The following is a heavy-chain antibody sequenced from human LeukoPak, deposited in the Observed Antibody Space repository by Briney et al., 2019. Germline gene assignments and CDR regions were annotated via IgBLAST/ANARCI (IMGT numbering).Heavy chain of an antibody. Sequence: GGTMRLSCAASGFTFSSYGMSWVRQAPGKGLEWVSAISGSGGSTYYADSVKGRFAISRDNSKNTLYLQMNSLRAEDTAVYYCARGGPAAGRFDYWGQGTLVTVSS. CDR3: ARGGPAAGRFDY. V-gene: IGHV3-23*01. D-gene: IGHD6-13*01. CDR1: GFTFSSYG. CDR2: ISGSGGST. J-gene: IGHJ4*02.